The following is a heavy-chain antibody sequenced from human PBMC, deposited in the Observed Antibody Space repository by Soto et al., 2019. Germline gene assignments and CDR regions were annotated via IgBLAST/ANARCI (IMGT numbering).Heavy chain of an antibody. Sequence: ASVKVSCKASGYSFTVYYMHWVRQAPGQGLEWMGWINPKSGGTMYPQKFQGRVTMTWDTSISTAYMALTRLRSDDTAVYYCARDLAKGGGSAGFDYWGQGTLVTVSS. CDR1: GYSFTVYY. V-gene: IGHV1-2*02. J-gene: IGHJ4*02. D-gene: IGHD1-26*01. CDR3: ARDLAKGGGSAGFDY. CDR2: INPKSGGT.